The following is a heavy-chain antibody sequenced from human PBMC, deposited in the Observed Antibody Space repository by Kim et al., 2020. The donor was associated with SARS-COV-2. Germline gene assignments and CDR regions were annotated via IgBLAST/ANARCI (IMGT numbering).Heavy chain of an antibody. CDR3: ARGVLTGYTHNYYYYGMDV. Sequence: SETLSLTCAVYGGSFSGYYWSWIRQPPGKGLEWVGEINHSGSTNYNPSLKRRVTISVDTSKNQFSLKLSSVPAADTAVYYCARGVLTGYTHNYYYYGMDVWGQGTTVTASS. V-gene: IGHV4-34*01. D-gene: IGHD3-9*01. CDR2: INHSGST. J-gene: IGHJ6*02. CDR1: GGSFSGYY.